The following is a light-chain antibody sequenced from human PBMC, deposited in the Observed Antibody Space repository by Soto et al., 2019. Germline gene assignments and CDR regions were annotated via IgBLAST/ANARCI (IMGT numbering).Light chain of an antibody. J-gene: IGLJ3*02. CDR3: AAWDDSLSAQV. CDR2: SSD. V-gene: IGLV1-47*02. Sequence: QLVLTQPPSASGTPGQRVTISCSGGSSNIGSNSVYWYRQLPGTAPKLLIYSSDQRPSGVPDRFSGSKSGTSASLAISGLRSEDEADYYCAAWDDSLSAQVFGGGTKLTVL. CDR1: SSNIGSNS.